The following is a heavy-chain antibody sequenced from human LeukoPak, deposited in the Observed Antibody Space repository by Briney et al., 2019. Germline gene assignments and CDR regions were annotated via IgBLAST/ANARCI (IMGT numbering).Heavy chain of an antibody. Sequence: GGSLRLSCAASGITFGTYAMTWVRQAPGKGLEWVSSIHNSGDKTFYSDSVRGRFTISRDNSKSTVYLHMNSLTADDTALYYCAKETGGDWGYFEYWGQGILVTVSS. D-gene: IGHD2-21*01. V-gene: IGHV3-23*01. CDR2: IHNSGDKT. CDR3: AKETGGDWGYFEY. J-gene: IGHJ4*02. CDR1: GITFGTYA.